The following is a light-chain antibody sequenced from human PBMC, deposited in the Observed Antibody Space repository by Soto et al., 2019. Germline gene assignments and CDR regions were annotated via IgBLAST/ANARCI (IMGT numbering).Light chain of an antibody. CDR1: QSVRSSY. Sequence: EIVLTQSPGTVSLSPGERATLSCRASQSVRSSYLAWYQQKPGQAPRLLIHGASSRATGIPDRFSGSESGTDFTLTISRLEAEDFGVYYCQQYGSSPLTFGGGIKVEIK. CDR3: QQYGSSPLT. V-gene: IGKV3-20*01. CDR2: GAS. J-gene: IGKJ4*01.